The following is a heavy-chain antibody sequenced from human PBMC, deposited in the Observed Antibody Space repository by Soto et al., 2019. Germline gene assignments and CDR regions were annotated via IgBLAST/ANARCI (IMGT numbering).Heavy chain of an antibody. Sequence: QVQLQQWGAGPLRPLETLSLTCGVSGGSFSGYYWAWIRQPPGKGLEWIGEIIDRGSINYNPSLKSRVSISVDTSKNHYSLNLRSVTAADTAVYYCARESHDILTGPPWVWYFDLWGRGTLVTVSS. V-gene: IGHV4-34*12. J-gene: IGHJ2*01. D-gene: IGHD3-9*01. CDR3: ARESHDILTGPPWVWYFDL. CDR2: IIDRGSI. CDR1: GGSFSGYY.